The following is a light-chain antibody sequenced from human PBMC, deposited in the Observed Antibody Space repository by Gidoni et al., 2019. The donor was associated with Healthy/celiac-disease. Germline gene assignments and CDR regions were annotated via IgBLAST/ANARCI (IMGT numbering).Light chain of an antibody. CDR2: AAA. CDR3: QQSYSTPRT. J-gene: IGKJ1*01. CDR1: QSISSY. Sequence: DIQMTQSPSSLSASVEDRVTITCRSSQSISSYLNGYQQKPGKAPKRLIYAAASLQSVVPSRFRGSGSGTDFTLTISRLQPEDFATYYCQQSYSTPRTFGQGTKVEIK. V-gene: IGKV1-39*01.